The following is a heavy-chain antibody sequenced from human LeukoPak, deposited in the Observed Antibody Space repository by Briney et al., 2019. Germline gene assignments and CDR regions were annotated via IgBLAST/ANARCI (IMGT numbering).Heavy chain of an antibody. CDR1: GVTFSGYS. J-gene: IGHJ3*02. CDR2: ITATSLHI. Sequence: PGGSLRLSCAASGVTFSGYSMNWVRQAPGKGLEWVSAITATSLHIYYADSVKGRFTISRDNAKNSLYLQMNSLRAEDTAVYYCARVWVGLQDYADAFDIWGQGTMVTVSS. CDR3: ARVWVGLQDYADAFDI. V-gene: IGHV3-21*01. D-gene: IGHD4-11*01.